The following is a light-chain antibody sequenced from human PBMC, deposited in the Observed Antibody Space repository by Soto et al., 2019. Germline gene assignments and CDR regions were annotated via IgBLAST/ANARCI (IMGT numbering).Light chain of an antibody. V-gene: IGKV3-20*01. CDR1: QTVTNDY. Sequence: EVVWTQYPGTLSLSPGERVTLSCSASQTVTNDYLAWYQQKDGQAPSLLIYDASTRATGVPDRFSGSGSGPEYTLTITRLEPEDFAVYSCQQYGFSPISFGQGTRLEIK. CDR3: QQYGFSPIS. J-gene: IGKJ5*01. CDR2: DAS.